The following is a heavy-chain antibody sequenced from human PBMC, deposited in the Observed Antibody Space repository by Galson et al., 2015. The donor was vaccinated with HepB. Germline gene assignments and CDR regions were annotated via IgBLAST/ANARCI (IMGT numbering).Heavy chain of an antibody. CDR3: ARGKRSLGVITFGGVIVYYFDY. CDR2: INHSGST. J-gene: IGHJ4*02. CDR1: GGSFSGYY. Sequence: ETLSLTCAVYGGSFSGYYWSWIRQPPGKGLEWIGEINHSGSTNYNPSLKSRVTISVDTSKNQFSLKLSSVTAADTAVYYCARGKRSLGVITFGGVIVYYFDYWGQGTLVTVSS. D-gene: IGHD3-16*02. V-gene: IGHV4-34*01.